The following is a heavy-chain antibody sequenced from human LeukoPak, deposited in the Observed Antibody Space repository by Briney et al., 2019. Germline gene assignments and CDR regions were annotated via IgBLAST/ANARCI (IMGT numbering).Heavy chain of an antibody. CDR1: GFSVRDFW. Sequence: GGSLRLSCAASGFSVRDFWMAWVRQAPGKGLEWVAHIREDRTADYYVDSVKGRFSISKDDGKNSLHLQMNSLRVEDTAVYYCVRGGWELDYWGQGTLVTVSS. D-gene: IGHD1-1*01. J-gene: IGHJ4*02. V-gene: IGHV3-7*01. CDR3: VRGGWELDY. CDR2: IREDRTAD.